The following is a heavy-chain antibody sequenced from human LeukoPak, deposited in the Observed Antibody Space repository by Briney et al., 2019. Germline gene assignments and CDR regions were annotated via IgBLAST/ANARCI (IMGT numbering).Heavy chain of an antibody. CDR2: IYYSGST. CDR1: GGSISSSSYY. Sequence: PSETLSLTCTVSGGSISSSSYYWGWIRHPPGKGLEWLGSIYYSGSTHYNPYLTSPVTISVDTSKNQFSLKLSSVTAADTAVYYCARQLWFDYWGQGTLVTVSS. D-gene: IGHD5-18*01. J-gene: IGHJ4*02. V-gene: IGHV4-39*01. CDR3: ARQLWFDY.